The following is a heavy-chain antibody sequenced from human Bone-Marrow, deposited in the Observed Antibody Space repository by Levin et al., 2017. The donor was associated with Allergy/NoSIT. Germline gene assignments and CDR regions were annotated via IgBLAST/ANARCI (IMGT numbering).Heavy chain of an antibody. Sequence: GESLKISCAASGFTFSNYAMHWVRQAPGKGLEWVAVISKDGSNEYYADSVRGRFTISRDNAKNTLYVQMNSLRAEDTAVYYCARCRFGSGSYICDYGMAGWRQGSPVTVSS. J-gene: IGHJ6*02. CDR2: ISKDGSNE. V-gene: IGHV3-30-3*01. CDR3: ARCRFGSGSYICDYGMAG. D-gene: IGHD3-10*01. CDR1: GFTFSNYA.